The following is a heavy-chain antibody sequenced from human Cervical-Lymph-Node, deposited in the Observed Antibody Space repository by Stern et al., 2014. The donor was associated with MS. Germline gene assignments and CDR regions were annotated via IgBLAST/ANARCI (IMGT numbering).Heavy chain of an antibody. J-gene: IGHJ4*02. V-gene: IGHV1-69*01. D-gene: IGHD6-19*01. CDR2: IIPIFGTV. CDR1: GGTFSSYA. Sequence: QVQLVESGAEVKKPGSSVKVSCKASGGTFSSYAISWVRQAPGQGLEWMGGIIPRIIPIFGTVNYAQKFQGRVTITADESTSTAYMELSSLRSEDTAVYYCARGEKQWLSLWDYWGQGTLVTVSS. CDR3: ARGEKQWLSLWDY.